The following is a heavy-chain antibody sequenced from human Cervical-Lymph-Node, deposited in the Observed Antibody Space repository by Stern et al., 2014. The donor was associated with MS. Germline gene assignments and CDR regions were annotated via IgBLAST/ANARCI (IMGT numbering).Heavy chain of an antibody. CDR3: AKDRLFCSGGGCYAMDV. CDR2: ISNDGNEK. V-gene: IGHV3-30*18. J-gene: IGHJ6*02. D-gene: IGHD2-15*01. CDR1: GFTLRSYG. Sequence: VQLVESGGGVVQPGRSLRLSCAASGFTLRSYGMHWVRQAPGKGLEWVAVISNDGNEKYYTDYVKGRFTISRDTSKNTLYFQMNSMRTEDTAVYYCAKDRLFCSGGGCYAMDVWGQGTTVTVSS.